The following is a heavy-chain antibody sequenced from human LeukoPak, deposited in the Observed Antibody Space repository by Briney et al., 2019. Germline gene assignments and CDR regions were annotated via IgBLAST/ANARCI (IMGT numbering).Heavy chain of an antibody. CDR1: GFIVSHNY. CDR3: ARGPRYSFY. J-gene: IGHJ4*02. Sequence: GGSLRLSCAASGFIVSHNYMTWVRQAPGKGLEWISVIYIDGTTYYADSVKGRFTISRDQANNTLYLQMNTLRDEDTAVYYCARGPRYSFYWGQGTLISVSS. CDR2: IYIDGTT. D-gene: IGHD6-13*01. V-gene: IGHV3-53*01.